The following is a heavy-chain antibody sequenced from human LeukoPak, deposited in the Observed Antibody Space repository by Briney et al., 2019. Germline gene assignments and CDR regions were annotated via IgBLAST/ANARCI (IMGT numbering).Heavy chain of an antibody. J-gene: IGHJ5*02. V-gene: IGHV1-18*01. D-gene: IGHD2-8*01. CDR2: ISTNKGNT. Sequence: GASVKDSCKASGYIFTSYGISWVRQAPGQGLEWMGWISTNKGNTNYAQRLQGRVTMTTDTSTSTAYMELRSLRSDDTAIYYCVRDIQWRFDPWGQGTLVTVSS. CDR3: VRDIQWRFDP. CDR1: GYIFTSYG.